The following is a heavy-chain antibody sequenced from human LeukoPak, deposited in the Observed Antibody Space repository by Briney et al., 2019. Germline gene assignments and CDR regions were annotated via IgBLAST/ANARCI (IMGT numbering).Heavy chain of an antibody. V-gene: IGHV4-59*01. CDR1: GGSISSYY. J-gene: IGHJ3*02. Sequence: SETLSLTCTVSGGSISSYYWSWIRQPPGKGLEWIGYIYYSGSTNYNPSLKSRVTISVDTSKNQFSLKLSSVTAADTAVYYCARETLGRDIMATINAFDIWGQGTMVTVSS. CDR2: IYYSGST. D-gene: IGHD5-12*01. CDR3: ARETLGRDIMATINAFDI.